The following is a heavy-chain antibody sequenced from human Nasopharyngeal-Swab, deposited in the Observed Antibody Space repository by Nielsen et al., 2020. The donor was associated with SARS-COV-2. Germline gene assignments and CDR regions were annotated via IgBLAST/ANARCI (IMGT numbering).Heavy chain of an antibody. Sequence: GESLKISCAASGFTFSGSAMHWVRQASGKGPEWVGRIRSKANSYATAYAASVKGRFTISRDDSKNTAYLQMNSLKTEDTAAYYCTRLDVAAAGTPDHYWGQGTLVTVSS. J-gene: IGHJ4*02. CDR3: TRLDVAAAGTPDHY. CDR2: IRSKANSYAT. CDR1: GFTFSGSA. V-gene: IGHV3-73*01. D-gene: IGHD6-13*01.